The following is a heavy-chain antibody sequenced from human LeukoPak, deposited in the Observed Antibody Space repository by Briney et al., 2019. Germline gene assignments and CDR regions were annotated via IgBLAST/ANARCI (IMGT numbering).Heavy chain of an antibody. Sequence: PGGSLRLCCAASGFTFSYYTMHWVRQAPGKGLEWVAVISYDGSNEYYADSVKGRFTISRDNSKNTLYLQMNSLRVEDTAVYYCARVLNYYDSSGYYFSYWGQGTLVTVSS. D-gene: IGHD3-22*01. CDR2: ISYDGSNE. CDR3: ARVLNYYDSSGYYFSY. CDR1: GFTFSYYT. V-gene: IGHV3-30-3*01. J-gene: IGHJ4*02.